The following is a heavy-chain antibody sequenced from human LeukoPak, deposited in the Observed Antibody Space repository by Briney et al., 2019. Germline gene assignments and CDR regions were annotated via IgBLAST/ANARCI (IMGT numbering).Heavy chain of an antibody. Sequence: SETLSLTCTVSGGSISNGDYYWSWIRQPPGKGLEWIGYIYYSGSTYYNPSLKSRVTISVDTSKNQFSLKLSSVTAADTAVYYCARDGGSDSSGYHYWGQGTLVTVSS. CDR2: IYYSGST. J-gene: IGHJ4*02. D-gene: IGHD3-22*01. CDR1: GGSISNGDYY. CDR3: ARDGGSDSSGYHY. V-gene: IGHV4-30-4*08.